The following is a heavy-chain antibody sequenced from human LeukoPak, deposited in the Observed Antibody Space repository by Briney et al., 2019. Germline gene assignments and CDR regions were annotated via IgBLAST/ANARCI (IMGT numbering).Heavy chain of an antibody. D-gene: IGHD3-10*01. Sequence: PGGSLRLSCAASGFTFRSYETNWVRQAPGKGLEWISYISSSGNAMYYADSVKGRFTISRDNAKNSLYLQMNSLRAEDTAVYYCARLRDGSGSYGHWGQGTLVAVSS. CDR2: ISSSGNAM. CDR1: GFTFRSYE. V-gene: IGHV3-48*03. CDR3: ARLRDGSGSYGH. J-gene: IGHJ4*02.